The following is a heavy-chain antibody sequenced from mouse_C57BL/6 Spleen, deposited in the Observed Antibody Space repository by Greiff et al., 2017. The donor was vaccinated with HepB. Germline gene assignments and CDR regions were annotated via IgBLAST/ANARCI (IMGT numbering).Heavy chain of an antibody. D-gene: IGHD2-12*01. V-gene: IGHV3-6*01. Sequence: VQLKESGPGLVKPSQSLSLTCSVTGYSITSGYYWNWIRQFPGNKLEWMGYISYDGSNNYNPSLKNRLSITRDTSKNQFFLKLNSVTTEDTATYYCARDGRRGAWFAYWGQGTLVTVSA. CDR2: ISYDGSN. CDR1: GYSITSGYY. CDR3: ARDGRRGAWFAY. J-gene: IGHJ3*01.